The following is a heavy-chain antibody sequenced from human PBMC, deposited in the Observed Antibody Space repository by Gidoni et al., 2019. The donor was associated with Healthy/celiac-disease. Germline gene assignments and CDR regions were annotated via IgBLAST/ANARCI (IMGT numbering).Heavy chain of an antibody. D-gene: IGHD6-6*01. Sequence: QVQRVPSGNEAKKPGAAACTACEASGGTSGSFALSWVRQAPGQGLEWMGGVIPIFGTANYAQKFQGRVTITADESTSTAYMELSSLRSEDTAVYYCARTGTGQLVSEYYFDYWGQGTLVTVSS. J-gene: IGHJ4*02. CDR3: ARTGTGQLVSEYYFDY. CDR1: GGTSGSFA. CDR2: VIPIFGTA. V-gene: IGHV1-69*01.